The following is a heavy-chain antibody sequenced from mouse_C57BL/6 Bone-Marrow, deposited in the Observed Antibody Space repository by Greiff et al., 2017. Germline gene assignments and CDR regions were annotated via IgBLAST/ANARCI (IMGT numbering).Heavy chain of an antibody. J-gene: IGHJ1*03. Sequence: EVKLMESGGGLVQPGGSLRLSCAASGFTFTDYYMSWVRQPPGKALEWLGFIRHKANGYTSDYSAAVQGRFTISRDNSQSILYLQMNARRAEDSATYYCARYKPGVRHWYFDVWGTGTTVTVSS. V-gene: IGHV7-3*01. D-gene: IGHD2-14*01. CDR3: ARYKPGVRHWYFDV. CDR1: GFTFTDYY. CDR2: IRHKANGYTS.